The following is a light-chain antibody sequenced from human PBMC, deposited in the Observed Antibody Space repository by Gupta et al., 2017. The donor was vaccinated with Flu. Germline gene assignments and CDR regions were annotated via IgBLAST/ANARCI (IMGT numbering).Light chain of an antibody. J-gene: IGLJ3*02. CDR1: NLERKS. CDR3: QVWDSISDHWV. CDR2: DDS. Sequence: SYVLTQPPSVSVAPGQTDKITCGGNNLERKSVHWYQQKPGQAPVLVVYDDSDRPSGIPERFSGSNSVNTAALTISRVEAADEADYYCQVWDSISDHWVFGGGTRLTVL. V-gene: IGLV3-21*02.